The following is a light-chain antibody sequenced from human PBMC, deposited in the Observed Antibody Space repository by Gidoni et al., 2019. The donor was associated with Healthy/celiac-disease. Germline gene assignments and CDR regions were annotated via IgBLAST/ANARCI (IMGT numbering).Light chain of an antibody. CDR3: QQYNNWPRT. J-gene: IGKJ1*01. CDR1: QSVINN. V-gene: IGKV3D-15*01. Sequence: EIVMTQSPATLSVSPGERATLSCRASQSVINNLSWYQQKPGQAPRLLIYGASPRATGIPARFSGSGSGTEFTLTISSLQSEDFAVYYCQQYNNWPRTFGQGTKVEIK. CDR2: GAS.